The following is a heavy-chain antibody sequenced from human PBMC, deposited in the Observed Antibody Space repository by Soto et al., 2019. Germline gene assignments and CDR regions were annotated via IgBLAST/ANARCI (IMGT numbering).Heavy chain of an antibody. V-gene: IGHV4-34*01. CDR3: ARLGLYSYYFDY. CDR1: GGSFSGYD. Sequence: PSETQCLTCAVYGGSFSGYDWSWIRQPPGKGLEWIGEINHSGSTNYNPSLKSRVTISVDTSKNQFSLKLSYVTAADTAVYYCARLGLYSYYFDYWGQGTLVTVSS. CDR2: INHSGST. J-gene: IGHJ4*02. D-gene: IGHD2-21*01.